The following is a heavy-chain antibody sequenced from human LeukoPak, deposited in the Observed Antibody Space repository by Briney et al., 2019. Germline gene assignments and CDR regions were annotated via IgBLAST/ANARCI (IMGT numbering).Heavy chain of an antibody. D-gene: IGHD2-15*01. CDR3: ARQEYCSGGSCYTWFDP. Sequence: GESLKISCKGSGYSINNYWIGWVRQMPGKGLEWMGIIYPADSDIRYSPSFQGQVTISADKSISTAYLQWSSLKASDTSMYYCARQEYCSGGSCYTWFDPWGQGTLVTVSS. CDR2: IYPADSDI. J-gene: IGHJ5*02. V-gene: IGHV5-51*01. CDR1: GYSINNYW.